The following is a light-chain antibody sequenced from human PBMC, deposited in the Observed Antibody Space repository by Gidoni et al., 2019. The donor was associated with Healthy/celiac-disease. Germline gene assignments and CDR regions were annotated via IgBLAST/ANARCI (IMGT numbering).Light chain of an antibody. J-gene: IGKJ1*01. CDR2: GAS. CDR1: QSVSSSY. Sequence: IVFTQSPGTLSLSPGERATLSCRARQSVSSSYLAWYQQNPGQAPRLLIYGASSRATGIPDRFSGSGSVTDFTLTISRLEPEDFAVYYCQQYGSSPVTFGQGTKVEIK. V-gene: IGKV3-20*01. CDR3: QQYGSSPVT.